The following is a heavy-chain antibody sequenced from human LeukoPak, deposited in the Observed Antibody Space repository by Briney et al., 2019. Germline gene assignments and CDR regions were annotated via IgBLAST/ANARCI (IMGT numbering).Heavy chain of an antibody. Sequence: ETLSLTCTVSGASISSTNYYWGWVRQAPGKGLEWVSVIYSGGSTYYADSVKGRFTISRDNSKNTLYLQMNSLRAEDTAVYYCAREEYSSSWYFNYWGQGTLVTVSS. J-gene: IGHJ4*02. D-gene: IGHD6-13*01. CDR3: AREEYSSSWYFNY. CDR1: GASISSTNYY. V-gene: IGHV3-53*01. CDR2: IYSGGST.